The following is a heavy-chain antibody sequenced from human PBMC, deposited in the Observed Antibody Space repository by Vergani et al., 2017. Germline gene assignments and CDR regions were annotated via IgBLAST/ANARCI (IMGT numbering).Heavy chain of an antibody. CDR1: CGYISSSCYY. J-gene: IGHJ4*02. V-gene: IGHV4-39*01. CDR2: IYYSGST. Sequence: QLQLQESCPGLVKPSETLSLPCSVSCGYISSSCYYWGWLRQPPGKGLEWIGSIYYSGSTFYNPSLKSRVTISVDTSKNQFSLKLSSVTAADTAVYYCASHCPTYYYGSGSSTFDYWSQGSLVTVSS. D-gene: IGHD3-10*01. CDR3: ASHCPTYYYGSGSSTFDY.